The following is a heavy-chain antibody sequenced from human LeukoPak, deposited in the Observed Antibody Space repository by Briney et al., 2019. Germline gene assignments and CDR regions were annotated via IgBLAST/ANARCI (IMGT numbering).Heavy chain of an antibody. J-gene: IGHJ4*02. D-gene: IGHD6-13*01. V-gene: IGHV3-23*01. Sequence: GGSLRLSCAASGFTFSSYGMSWVRQAPGKGLEWVSAISGSGGSTYYADSVKGRFTISRDNSKNTLYLQMNSLRAEDTAVYYCARGRIAAPRDYWGQGTLVTVSS. CDR2: ISGSGGST. CDR1: GFTFSSYG. CDR3: ARGRIAAPRDY.